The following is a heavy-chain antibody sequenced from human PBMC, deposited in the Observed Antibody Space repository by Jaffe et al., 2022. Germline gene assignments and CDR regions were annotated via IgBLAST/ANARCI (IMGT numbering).Heavy chain of an antibody. J-gene: IGHJ3*02. CDR2: IYTSGST. CDR1: GGSISSGSYY. CDR3: ARDTAMVREGAFDI. Sequence: QVQLQESGPGLVKPSQTLSLTCTVSGGSISSGSYYWSWIRQPAGKGLEWIGRIYTSGSTNYNPSLKSRVTISVDTSKNQFSLKLSSVTAADTAVYYCARDTAMVREGAFDIWGQGTMVTVSS. D-gene: IGHD5-18*01. V-gene: IGHV4-61*02.